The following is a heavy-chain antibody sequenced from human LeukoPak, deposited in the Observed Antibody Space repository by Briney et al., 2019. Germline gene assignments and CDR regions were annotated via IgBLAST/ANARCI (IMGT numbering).Heavy chain of an antibody. CDR1: GFSFSSYG. CDR2: IWYDGSNK. CDR3: ARSYWNDHFDY. J-gene: IGHJ4*02. V-gene: IGHV3-33*01. Sequence: GRSLRLSCAASGFSFSSYGMHWVRQAPGKGLEGVAAIWYDGSNKYYVDSVKARFTISRDNSKTTLYLQMNSLRAEDTAVYYCARSYWNDHFDYWGQGTLVTVSS. D-gene: IGHD1-1*01.